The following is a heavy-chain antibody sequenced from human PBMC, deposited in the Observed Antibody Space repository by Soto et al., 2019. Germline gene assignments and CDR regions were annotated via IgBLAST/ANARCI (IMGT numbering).Heavy chain of an antibody. J-gene: IGHJ2*01. D-gene: IGHD5-12*01. V-gene: IGHV3-13*01. Sequence: EVQLVESGGGLVQPGGSLRLSCAASGFTFSSYDMHWVRQATGKGLEWVSAIGTAGDTYYPGSVKGRFTISRENAKNSLYLQMNSLRAGDTAVYYCARVGLGDGYNPDWYFDLWGRGTLVTVSS. CDR3: ARVGLGDGYNPDWYFDL. CDR1: GFTFSSYD. CDR2: IGTAGDT.